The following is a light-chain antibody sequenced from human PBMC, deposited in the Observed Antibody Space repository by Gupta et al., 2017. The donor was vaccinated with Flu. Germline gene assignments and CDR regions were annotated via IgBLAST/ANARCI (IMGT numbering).Light chain of an antibody. V-gene: IGKV1-39*01. CDR2: ATS. CDR1: QSIRTY. J-gene: IGKJ1*01. CDR3: QQNDNTPWT. Sequence: DIQMTQSPSSLSASVGDRVTIPCRASQSIRTYLNWYQQKPGKAPKLLIYATSSLQSGVPSRFSGSGSGTDFSLTISKLQPEDFATYYCQQNDNTPWTFGQGTKVEI.